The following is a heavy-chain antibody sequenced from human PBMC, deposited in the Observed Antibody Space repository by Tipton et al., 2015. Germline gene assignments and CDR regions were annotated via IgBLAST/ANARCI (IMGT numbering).Heavy chain of an antibody. CDR1: GVSISSGGYY. Sequence: TLSLTCTVSGVSISSGGYYWSWIRQHPGKGLEWIGYTYYTGDTDSNPSLKSRVTISADTSKNQLSLKLSSVAAADTAVYYCARSYCSGGSCYYYYGMGVWGQGTTVTVSS. CDR2: TYYTGDT. J-gene: IGHJ6*02. V-gene: IGHV4-31*03. D-gene: IGHD2-15*01. CDR3: ARSYCSGGSCYYYYGMGV.